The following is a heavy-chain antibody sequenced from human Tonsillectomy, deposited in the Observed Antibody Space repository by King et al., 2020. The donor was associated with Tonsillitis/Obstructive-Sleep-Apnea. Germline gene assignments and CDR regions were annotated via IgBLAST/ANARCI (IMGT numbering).Heavy chain of an antibody. D-gene: IGHD3-22*01. CDR1: GFTFGDYA. CDR3: TRGATYYYDSSGYSFDY. V-gene: IGHV3-49*03. Sequence: VQLVESGGGLVQPGRSLRLSCTASGFTFGDYAMSWFRQAPGKGLEWVGFIRSKAYGGTTEYAASVKGRFTISRDDSKSIAYLQMYSLKTEDTAVYYCTRGATYYYDSSGYSFDYWGQGTLVTVSS. CDR2: IRSKAYGGTT. J-gene: IGHJ4*02.